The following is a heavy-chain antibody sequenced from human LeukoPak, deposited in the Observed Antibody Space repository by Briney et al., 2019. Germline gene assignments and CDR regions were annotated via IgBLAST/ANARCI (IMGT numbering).Heavy chain of an antibody. V-gene: IGHV1-69*06. Sequence: SVKLSCKASGGTFSSYAISWVRQAPGQGLEWMGGIIPIFGTANYAQKFQGRVTITADKSTSTAYMELSSLRSEDTAVYYCGRVEGYCSGGSCYLDYWGQGSLVTVSP. D-gene: IGHD2-15*01. CDR2: IIPIFGTA. J-gene: IGHJ4*02. CDR1: GGTFSSYA. CDR3: GRVEGYCSGGSCYLDY.